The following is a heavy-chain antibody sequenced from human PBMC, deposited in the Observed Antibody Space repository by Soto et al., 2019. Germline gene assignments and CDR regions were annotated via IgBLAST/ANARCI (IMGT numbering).Heavy chain of an antibody. CDR3: ARGPVVVPAAIENWFDP. Sequence: SVKVSCKASGGTFSSYAISWVRQAPGQGLEWMGGIIPIFGTANYAQKFQGRVTITADESTSTAYMELSSLRSEDTAVYYCARGPVVVPAAIENWFDPWGQGTLVT. CDR2: IIPIFGTA. V-gene: IGHV1-69*13. J-gene: IGHJ5*02. CDR1: GGTFSSYA. D-gene: IGHD2-2*01.